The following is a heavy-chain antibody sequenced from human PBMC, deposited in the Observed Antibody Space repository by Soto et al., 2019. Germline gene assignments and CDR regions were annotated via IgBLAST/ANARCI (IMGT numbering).Heavy chain of an antibody. CDR1: GLTFSSYA. D-gene: IGHD6-19*01. V-gene: IGHV3-23*01. Sequence: EVQLLESGGGLVQPGGSLRLSCAASGLTFSSYAMSWVRQAPGKGLEWVSAISGSGGSTYYADSVKGRFTISRDNSKNTLYRQMNSLRAEDTAVYYCAKGIAVAGTRGFLDYWGQGTLVTVSS. CDR3: AKGIAVAGTRGFLDY. J-gene: IGHJ4*02. CDR2: ISGSGGST.